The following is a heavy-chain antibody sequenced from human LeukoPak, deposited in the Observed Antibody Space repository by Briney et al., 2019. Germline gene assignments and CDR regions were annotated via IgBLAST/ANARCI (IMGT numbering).Heavy chain of an antibody. D-gene: IGHD3-16*01. CDR3: AKEDTCFFDY. Sequence: GPSLRLSCAAAGFTVTTNYAGSVSQAAGDGLELVLTIYSGGGTYYAASVKGRFTIYRDISKNTLYLQMNSLRAGDTGVYYCAKEDTCFFDYWGQGTLVTVSS. J-gene: IGHJ4*02. V-gene: IGHV3-66*01. CDR2: IYSGGGT. CDR1: GFTVTTNY.